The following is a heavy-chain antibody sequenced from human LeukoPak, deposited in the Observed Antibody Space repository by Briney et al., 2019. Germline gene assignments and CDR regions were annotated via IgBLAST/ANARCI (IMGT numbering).Heavy chain of an antibody. CDR3: ARGGILRYFDWLGSGGMDV. CDR2: MNPDSGNT. D-gene: IGHD3-9*01. V-gene: IGHV1-8*01. Sequence: ASVKVSCRTSGYTFTSYDIRWVRQAPGQGLEWMGWMNPDSGNTGYAQKFQGRVTMTRNTSISTAYMELSSLRSEDTAVYYCARGGILRYFDWLGSGGMDVWGQGTTVTVSS. J-gene: IGHJ6*02. CDR1: GYTFTSYD.